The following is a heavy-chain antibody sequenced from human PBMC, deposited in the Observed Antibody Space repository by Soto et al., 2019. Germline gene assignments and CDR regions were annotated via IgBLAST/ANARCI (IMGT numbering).Heavy chain of an antibody. Sequence: GGSLRLSCAASGFTFSSYSMNWVRQAPGKGLEWVSYISSSSSYIYYADSVKGRFTISRDNAKNSLYLQMNSLRAEDTAVYYCARGIRIAVAGRNSYYYGMDVWGQGTTVTVSS. CDR2: ISSSSSYI. CDR1: GFTFSSYS. CDR3: ARGIRIAVAGRNSYYYGMDV. V-gene: IGHV3-21*05. D-gene: IGHD6-19*01. J-gene: IGHJ6*02.